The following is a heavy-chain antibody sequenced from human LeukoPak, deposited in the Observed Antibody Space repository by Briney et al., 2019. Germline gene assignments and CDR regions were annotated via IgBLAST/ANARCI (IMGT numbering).Heavy chain of an antibody. CDR2: IWYDGSNQ. V-gene: IGHV3-33*06. Sequence: GRSMRLSSTASGFTFSSYGMHWDRQAPSKLLEWVAVIWYDGSNQQDADSMKGRFTISRDNSGNTVFLQMNRLRPEDTAVYYCAKGDSPDCFEHWGLGTLVTVSS. J-gene: IGHJ4*02. CDR1: GFTFSSYG. D-gene: IGHD3-22*01. CDR3: AKGDSPDCFEH.